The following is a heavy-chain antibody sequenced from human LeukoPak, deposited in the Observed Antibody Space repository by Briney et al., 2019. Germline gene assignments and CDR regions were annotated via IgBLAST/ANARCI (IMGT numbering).Heavy chain of an antibody. Sequence: GASVKVSCKASGYTFTSYYMHWARQAPGQGLEWMGIINPSGGTTSYAQKFQGRVTMTRDTSTSTIYMELSSLRSEDTAVYYCARSLTGYYDSSGFWGQGTLVTVSS. J-gene: IGHJ4*02. V-gene: IGHV1-46*01. D-gene: IGHD3-22*01. CDR2: INPSGGTT. CDR3: ARSLTGYYDSSGF. CDR1: GYTFTSYY.